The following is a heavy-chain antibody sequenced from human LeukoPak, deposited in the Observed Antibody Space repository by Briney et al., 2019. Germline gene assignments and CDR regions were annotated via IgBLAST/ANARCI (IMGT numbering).Heavy chain of an antibody. V-gene: IGHV1-8*02. Sequence: VASVKVSCKASGYTFTSYYMHWVQQAPGQGLEWMGWMNPNSGNTGYAQKFQGRVTMTRNTSISTAYMELSSLRSEDTAVYYCARGSWYTKNYGMDVWGQGTTVTVSS. CDR3: ARGSWYTKNYGMDV. CDR2: MNPNSGNT. J-gene: IGHJ6*02. CDR1: GYTFTSYY. D-gene: IGHD6-13*01.